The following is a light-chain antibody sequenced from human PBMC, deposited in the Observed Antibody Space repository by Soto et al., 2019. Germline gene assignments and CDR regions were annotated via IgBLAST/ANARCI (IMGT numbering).Light chain of an antibody. J-gene: IGKJ2*01. CDR3: MQGTHWPYT. CDR2: EVS. V-gene: IGKV2-30*01. CDR1: QSLVYRDGNTY. Sequence: DVVLTQSPLSMPVTLGQPASISCKSSQSLVYRDGNTYLSWFQKRPGQSPRPLIYEVSNRDSGVPDGFSCSWFSTDSTLKISWVEAEDVGVYYCMQGTHWPYTFGQGTKLEIK.